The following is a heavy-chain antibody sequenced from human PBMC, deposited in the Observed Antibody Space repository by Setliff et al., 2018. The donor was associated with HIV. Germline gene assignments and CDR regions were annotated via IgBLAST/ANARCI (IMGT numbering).Heavy chain of an antibody. CDR2: ISASATYI. J-gene: IGHJ4*02. D-gene: IGHD3-16*01. CDR1: GFTFSNYS. V-gene: IGHV3-21*01. CDR3: ASHGGGRDY. Sequence: GGSLRLSCAASGFTFSNYSMNWVRQTPGKGLEWVSSISASATYIYYADSVKGRFTISRDNAENSLYLQMNSLRAEDTAVYYCASHGGGRDYWGQGTLVTVSS.